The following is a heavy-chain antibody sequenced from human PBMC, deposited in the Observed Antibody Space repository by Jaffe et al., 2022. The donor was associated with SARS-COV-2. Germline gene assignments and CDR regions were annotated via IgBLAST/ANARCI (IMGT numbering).Heavy chain of an antibody. CDR2: IYTSGST. Sequence: QVQLQESGPGLVKPSQTLSLTCTVSGGSISSGSYYWSWIRQPAGKGLEWIGRIYTSGSTNYNPSLKSRVTISVDTSKNQFSLKLSSVTAADTAVYYCASGIQLPPIRGDAFDIWGQGTMVTVSS. D-gene: IGHD5-18*01. V-gene: IGHV4-61*02. CDR1: GGSISSGSYY. CDR3: ASGIQLPPIRGDAFDI. J-gene: IGHJ3*02.